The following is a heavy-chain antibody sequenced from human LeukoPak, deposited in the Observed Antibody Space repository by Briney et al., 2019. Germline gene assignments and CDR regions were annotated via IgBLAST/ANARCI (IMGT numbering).Heavy chain of an antibody. CDR3: ARTMPTFEVWFLDY. V-gene: IGHV1-18*01. Sequence: ASVKVSCKASGYTFTSYGISWVRQAPGQGLEWMGWISAYNGNTNYAQKLQGRVTMTTDTSTSTAYMELRSLRSDDTAVYYCARTMPTFEVWFLDYWGQGTLVTVSS. D-gene: IGHD2-2*01. CDR1: GYTFTSYG. J-gene: IGHJ4*02. CDR2: ISAYNGNT.